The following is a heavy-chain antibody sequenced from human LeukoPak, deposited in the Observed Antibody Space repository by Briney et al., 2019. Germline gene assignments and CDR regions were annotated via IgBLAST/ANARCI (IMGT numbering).Heavy chain of an antibody. CDR1: GFTFSSYS. J-gene: IGHJ4*02. CDR2: ISSSSTI. D-gene: IGHD3-3*01. V-gene: IGHV3-48*01. CDR3: ARQGYYDFWSGLD. Sequence: GGSLRLSCAASGFTFSSYSMNWVRQAPGKGLEWVSYISSSSTIYYADSVKGRFTISRDNAKNSLYLQMNSLRAEDTAVYYCARQGYYDFWSGLDWGQGTLVTVSS.